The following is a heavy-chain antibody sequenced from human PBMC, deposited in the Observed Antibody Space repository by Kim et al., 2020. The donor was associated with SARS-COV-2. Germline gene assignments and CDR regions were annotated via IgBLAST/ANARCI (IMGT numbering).Heavy chain of an antibody. Sequence: SETLSLTCTVSGGSISSYYWSWIRQPPGKGLEWIGYIYDSGSTNYNPSLKSGVTISVDTSKNQFSLKLSSVTAAYTAVYYCARDRRITAPTHYYYYVMDV. CDR1: GGSISSYY. CDR2: IYDSGST. CDR3: ARDRRITAPTHYYYYVMDV. V-gene: IGHV4-59*13. J-gene: IGHJ6*01. D-gene: IGHD3-16*01.